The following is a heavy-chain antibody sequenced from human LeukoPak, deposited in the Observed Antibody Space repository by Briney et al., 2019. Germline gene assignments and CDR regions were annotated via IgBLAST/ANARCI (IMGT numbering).Heavy chain of an antibody. Sequence: PSQTLSLTCTVSGGSISCGGYYWSWIRQPPGKGLEWIGYIYHSGSTYYNPSLKSRVTISVDRSKNQFSLKLSSVTAADTAVYYCARTYYDFPEGANWFDPWGQGTLVTVSS. CDR2: IYHSGST. CDR1: GGSISCGGYY. V-gene: IGHV4-30-2*01. D-gene: IGHD3-3*01. CDR3: ARTYYDFPEGANWFDP. J-gene: IGHJ5*02.